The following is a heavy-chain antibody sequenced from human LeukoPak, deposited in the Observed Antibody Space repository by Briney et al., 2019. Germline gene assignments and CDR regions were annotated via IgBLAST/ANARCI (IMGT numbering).Heavy chain of an antibody. CDR2: IYYRGST. V-gene: IGHV4-59*08. CDR1: GASISSYY. Sequence: PSETLSLTCTVSGASISSYYWSWLRQPPGKGLEWIGYIYYRGSTNYNPSLKSRVTISLDTSKNHFSLKLSSVTAADTAVYYCARHRYASYDSSGSGSYYFDYRGQGSLVTVSS. D-gene: IGHD3-22*01. J-gene: IGHJ4*02. CDR3: ARHRYASYDSSGSGSYYFDY.